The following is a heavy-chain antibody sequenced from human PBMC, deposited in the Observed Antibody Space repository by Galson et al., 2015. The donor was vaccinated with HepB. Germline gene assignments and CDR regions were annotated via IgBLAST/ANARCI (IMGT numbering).Heavy chain of an antibody. CDR2: IGRSGSPI. CDR1: GFTFSDYY. Sequence: FLRLSCAAPGFTFSDYYMSWVRQAPGQGLEWASYIGRSGSPILYADSVKGRFTISRDNVKRSLFLHMESLRAEDTAVYYCARFSRENNWFRLWFDYWGQGSPVTVSS. CDR3: ARFSRENNWFRLWFDY. V-gene: IGHV3-11*01. J-gene: IGHJ4*02. D-gene: IGHD1-20*01.